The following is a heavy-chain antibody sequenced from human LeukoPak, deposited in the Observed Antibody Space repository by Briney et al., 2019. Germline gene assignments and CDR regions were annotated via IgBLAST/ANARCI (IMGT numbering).Heavy chain of an antibody. V-gene: IGHV3-30*03. CDR2: ISYDGSNK. J-gene: IGHJ6*02. CDR1: GFTFSSYG. D-gene: IGHD2-2*01. Sequence: GGSLRLSCAASGFTFSSYGMHWVRQAPGKGLEWVAVISYDGSNKYYADSVKGRFTISRDNSKNTLYLQMNSLRAEDTAVFYCASDRGRDCSSTTCYPYYYGMDVWGHGTTVTVSS. CDR3: ASDRGRDCSSTTCYPYYYGMDV.